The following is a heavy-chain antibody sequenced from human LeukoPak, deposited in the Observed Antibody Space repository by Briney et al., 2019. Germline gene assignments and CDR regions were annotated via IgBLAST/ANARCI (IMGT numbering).Heavy chain of an antibody. CDR3: ARDLFYYDSRDYYYYMDV. CDR2: IYSGGST. V-gene: IGHV3-66*01. CDR1: EFSVGSNY. D-gene: IGHD3-22*01. J-gene: IGHJ6*03. Sequence: GGSLRLSCAASEFSVGSNYMTWVRQAPGKGLEWVSLIYSGGSTYYADSVKGRFTISRDNAKNSLYLQMNSLRAEDTAVYYCARDLFYYDSRDYYYYMDVWGKGTTVTVSS.